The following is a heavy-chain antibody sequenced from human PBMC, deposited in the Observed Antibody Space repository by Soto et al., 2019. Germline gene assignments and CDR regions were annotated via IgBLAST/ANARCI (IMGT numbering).Heavy chain of an antibody. J-gene: IGHJ4*02. CDR3: APRPAPYYADWSLDY. CDR1: GLTFSNAW. CDR2: IKSNTDGGAL. V-gene: IGHV3-15*01. D-gene: IGHD3-16*01. Sequence: EVQLVESGGDLVKPGGSLRLSCAASGLTFSNAWMTWVRQAPGKGLEWVGRIKSNTDGGALDYAAPLKGRFTISRDDSRSTLYLLLNSLKPEDTAVYYCAPRPAPYYADWSLDYWGQGTLVTVSS.